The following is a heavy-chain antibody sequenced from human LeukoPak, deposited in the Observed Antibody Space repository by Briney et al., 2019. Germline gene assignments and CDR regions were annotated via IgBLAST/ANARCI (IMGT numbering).Heavy chain of an antibody. CDR3: ARGDSLFGELYD. CDR1: GFTLSGYW. V-gene: IGHV3-74*01. D-gene: IGHD3-10*01. Sequence: PGGSLRLSCAASGFTLSGYWIHWVRQAPGKGLVWVARINPDGSTTSYADSVKGRITISRDNAKNTLYLQMHSLRAEDTAVYYCARGDSLFGELYDWGQGTLVTVSS. CDR2: INPDGSTT. J-gene: IGHJ4*02.